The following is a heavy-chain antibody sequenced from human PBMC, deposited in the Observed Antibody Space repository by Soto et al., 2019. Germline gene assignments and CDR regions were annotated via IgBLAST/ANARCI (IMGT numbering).Heavy chain of an antibody. CDR2: IYPGDSDI. Sequence: GESLKISCKASGYSFTTYWIGWVRQMPGKGLEWMGIIYPGDSDIRYSPSFQGQVTISADKSISTAYLQWSSLKASDSAMFYCARKDIAGNSVDFWGQGTLVTVSS. V-gene: IGHV5-51*01. D-gene: IGHD6-13*01. CDR3: ARKDIAGNSVDF. J-gene: IGHJ4*02. CDR1: GYSFTTYW.